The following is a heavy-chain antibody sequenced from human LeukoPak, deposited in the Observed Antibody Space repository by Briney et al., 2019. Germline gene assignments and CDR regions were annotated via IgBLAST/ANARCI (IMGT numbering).Heavy chain of an antibody. V-gene: IGHV1-8*03. CDR1: GYTFTTYH. CDR3: ARTTSLTASGYDY. J-gene: IGHJ4*02. CDR2: MNPYSGDR. D-gene: IGHD4-17*01. Sequence: GASVKVSCKTSGYTFTTYHINWVRQATGQGLEWLRWMNPYSGDRGYAQKFQGRLSITSDTSISTAYMELSSLRSDDTAVYFCARTTSLTASGYDYWGQGTLVTVSS.